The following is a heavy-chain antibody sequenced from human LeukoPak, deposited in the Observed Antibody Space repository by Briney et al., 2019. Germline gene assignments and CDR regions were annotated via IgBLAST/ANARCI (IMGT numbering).Heavy chain of an antibody. CDR2: ISGSGGST. CDR3: AKVYDILTGYYLSEY. J-gene: IGHJ4*02. Sequence: GASLRLSCAASGFTFSSYAMSWVRQAPGKGLEWVSAISGSGGSTYCADSVKGRFTISRDNSKNTLYLQMNSLRAEDTAVYYCAKVYDILTGYYLSEYWGQGTLVTVSS. D-gene: IGHD3-9*01. CDR1: GFTFSSYA. V-gene: IGHV3-23*01.